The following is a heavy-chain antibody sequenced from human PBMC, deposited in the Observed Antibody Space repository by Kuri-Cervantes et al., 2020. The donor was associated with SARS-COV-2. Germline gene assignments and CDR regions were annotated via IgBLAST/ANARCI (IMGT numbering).Heavy chain of an antibody. V-gene: IGHV4-61*05. Sequence: SETLSLTCTVSGDSISSSAFYWGWIRQPPGRGLEWIGYIYYSGDTDYNPSLKSRVTISIDTSKNQLSLKLSSVTAADRAVYYCARHFNDCSNGVCRTYYYYSMDVWGQGTTVTVSS. D-gene: IGHD2-8*01. CDR1: GDSISSSAFY. CDR3: ARHFNDCSNGVCRTYYYYSMDV. J-gene: IGHJ6*02. CDR2: IYYSGDT.